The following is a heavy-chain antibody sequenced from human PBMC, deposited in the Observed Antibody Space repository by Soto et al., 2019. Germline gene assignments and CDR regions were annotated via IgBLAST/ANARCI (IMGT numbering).Heavy chain of an antibody. CDR3: ATTRDSSGYSLFDY. CDR1: GFTFGSFW. V-gene: IGHV3-7*01. D-gene: IGHD3-22*01. J-gene: IGHJ4*02. CDR2: IKEDGSEK. Sequence: EVQLVEHGGGLAQPGGSLRLSCAASGFTFGSFWMSWVRQAPGKGLEWVANIKEDGSEKHYVESVKGRFTISRDNAKNPQDQQTNRPSAGETAVYYCATTRDSSGYSLFDYWGQGSLVTVSS.